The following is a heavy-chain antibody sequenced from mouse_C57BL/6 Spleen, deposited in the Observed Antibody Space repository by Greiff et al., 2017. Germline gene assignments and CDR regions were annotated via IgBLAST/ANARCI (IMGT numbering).Heavy chain of an antibody. V-gene: IGHV5-4*01. CDR2: ISDGGSYT. CDR1: GFTFRSYA. D-gene: IGHD1-1*01. Sequence: DVMLVESGGGLVKPGGSLKLSCAASGFTFRSYAMSWVRQTPEKRLEWVATISDGGSYTYYPDNVKGRFTISRDNAKNNLYLQMSHLKSEDTAMYYCARDALANKPGFFDYWGQGTTLTVSS. J-gene: IGHJ2*01. CDR3: ARDALANKPGFFDY.